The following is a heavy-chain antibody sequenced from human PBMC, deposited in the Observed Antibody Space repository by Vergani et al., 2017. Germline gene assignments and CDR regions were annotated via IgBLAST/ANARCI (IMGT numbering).Heavy chain of an antibody. CDR3: AKGGGYYYGSGSYYPYYYGMDV. D-gene: IGHD3-10*01. V-gene: IGHV3-23*01. Sequence: EVQLLESGGGLVQPGGSLRLSCAASGFTFSSYAMSWVRQAPGKGLEWVSAISGSGGSTYYAGSVKGRFTISRDNSKNTLYLQMNSLRAEDTAVYYCAKGGGYYYGSGSYYPYYYGMDVWGQGTTVTVSS. CDR2: ISGSGGST. CDR1: GFTFSSYA. J-gene: IGHJ6*02.